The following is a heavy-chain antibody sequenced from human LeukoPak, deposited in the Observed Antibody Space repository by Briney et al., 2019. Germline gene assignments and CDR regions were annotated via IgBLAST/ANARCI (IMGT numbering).Heavy chain of an antibody. CDR1: GVSISSSSSY. CDR2: IYYSGNT. D-gene: IGHD3/OR15-3a*01. J-gene: IGHJ4*02. CDR3: ARQTGSGLFILP. V-gene: IGHV4-39*01. Sequence: KTSETLSLTCTVSGVSISSSSSYWGWIRQPPGKGLEWIGSIYYSGNTYYNASLKSQVSISIDTSKNQFSLRLTSVTAADTAVYYCARQTGSGLFILPGGQGTLVTVSS.